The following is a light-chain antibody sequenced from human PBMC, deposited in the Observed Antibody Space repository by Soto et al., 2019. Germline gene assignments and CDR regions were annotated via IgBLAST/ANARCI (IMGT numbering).Light chain of an antibody. J-gene: IGKJ1*01. CDR3: QQYTNWPSWT. CDR2: GAS. CDR1: QNINTY. Sequence: EKVMTQSPAPLSMSPGERATLSCRASQNINTYLAWYQQKPGQSPRLLIYGASTRATGIPARFSGSGSGTEFTLTISSLQSEDFAVYYCQQYTNWPSWTFGQGTKVEIK. V-gene: IGKV3-15*01.